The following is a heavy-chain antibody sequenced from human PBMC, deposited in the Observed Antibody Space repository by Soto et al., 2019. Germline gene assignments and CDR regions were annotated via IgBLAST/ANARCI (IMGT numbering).Heavy chain of an antibody. Sequence: SETLSLTCTVSGGSISSSSYYWGWIRQPPGKELEWIGSIYYSGSTYYNPSLKSRVTISVDTSKNQFSLKLSSVTAADTAVYYCARHRVHDFWSGYLHPFDYWGQGTLVTVSS. CDR2: IYYSGST. J-gene: IGHJ4*02. V-gene: IGHV4-39*01. CDR1: GGSISSSSYY. CDR3: ARHRVHDFWSGYLHPFDY. D-gene: IGHD3-3*01.